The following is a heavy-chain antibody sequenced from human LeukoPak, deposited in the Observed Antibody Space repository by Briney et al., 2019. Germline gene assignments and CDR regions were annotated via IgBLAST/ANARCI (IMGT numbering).Heavy chain of an antibody. Sequence: PGGSLRLSCAASGFTFDDYAMHWVRQAPGKSLEWVSGISWNSGSIGYADSVKGRFTISRDDAKNSLYLQMNSLRAEDTALYYCAKADSSGHSFAFDIWGQGTMVTVSS. CDR3: AKADSSGHSFAFDI. D-gene: IGHD3-22*01. CDR2: ISWNSGSI. V-gene: IGHV3-9*01. CDR1: GFTFDDYA. J-gene: IGHJ3*02.